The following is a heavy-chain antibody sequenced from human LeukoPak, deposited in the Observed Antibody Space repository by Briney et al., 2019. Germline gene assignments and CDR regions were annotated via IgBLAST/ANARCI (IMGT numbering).Heavy chain of an antibody. CDR3: ARTGYSYEFDY. CDR1: GFSFRTYW. CDR2: INGDGSST. D-gene: IGHD5-18*01. Sequence: GGSLRLSCAVSGFSFRTYWMDWVRQAPGKGLVWVSRINGDGSSTIYADSVKGRFTISRDNAKNTRYLQMNGLRAEDTAVYYCARTGYSYEFDYWGQGTLVTVS. V-gene: IGHV3-74*01. J-gene: IGHJ4*02.